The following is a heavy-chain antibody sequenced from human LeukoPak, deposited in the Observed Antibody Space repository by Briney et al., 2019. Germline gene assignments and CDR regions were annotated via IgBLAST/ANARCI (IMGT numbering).Heavy chain of an antibody. J-gene: IGHJ4*02. Sequence: SETLSLTCAVSGGSISSGGYSWSWIRQPPGKGLEWIGYIYHSGSTYYNPSLKSRVTISVDRSKNQFSPKLSSVTAADTAVYYCARGEGYLTIDYWGQGTLVTVSS. CDR2: IYHSGST. D-gene: IGHD3-16*02. V-gene: IGHV4-30-2*01. CDR1: GGSISSGGYS. CDR3: ARGEGYLTIDY.